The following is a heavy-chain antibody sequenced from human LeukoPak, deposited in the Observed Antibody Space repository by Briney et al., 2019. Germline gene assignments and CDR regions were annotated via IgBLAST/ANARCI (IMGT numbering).Heavy chain of an antibody. J-gene: IGHJ4*02. Sequence: GGSLRLSCAASGFTFSSYSMNWVRQAPGKGLEWVSSISSSSSYIYYADSVKGRFTNSRDNAKNSLYLQMNSLRAEDTAVYYCARLARLTGYLYWGQGTLVTVSS. D-gene: IGHD3-9*01. CDR3: ARLARLTGYLY. CDR2: ISSSSSYI. CDR1: GFTFSSYS. V-gene: IGHV3-21*01.